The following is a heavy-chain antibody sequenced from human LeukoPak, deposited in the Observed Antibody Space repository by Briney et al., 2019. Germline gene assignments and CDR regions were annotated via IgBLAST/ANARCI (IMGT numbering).Heavy chain of an antibody. CDR1: GGSISSYY. J-gene: IGHJ4*02. CDR2: IYSSGST. V-gene: IGHV4-59*12. D-gene: IGHD2-15*01. CDR3: ARAAPRNRKGYCSGGSCAAPSFDY. Sequence: PSETLSLTCTVSGGSISSYYWSWIRQPPGKGLQWIGYIYSSGSTNYNPSLKSRVTISEDTSKNQFSLKLSSVTAADTAVYYCARAAPRNRKGYCSGGSCAAPSFDYWGQGTLVTVSS.